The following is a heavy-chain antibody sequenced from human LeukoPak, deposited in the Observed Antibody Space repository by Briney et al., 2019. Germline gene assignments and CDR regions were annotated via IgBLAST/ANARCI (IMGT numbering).Heavy chain of an antibody. J-gene: IGHJ4*02. D-gene: IGHD3-22*01. CDR1: GFTFSSYA. Sequence: GGSLRLSCAASGFTFSSYAMSWVRQAPGKGLEWVANIRHDGSETYYVDSLRGRFTISRDNAKNLVYLQMSSLRAEDTAIYYCARDETYDYESNGYLDFWGQGTVVTVSS. V-gene: IGHV3-7*01. CDR2: IRHDGSET. CDR3: ARDETYDYESNGYLDF.